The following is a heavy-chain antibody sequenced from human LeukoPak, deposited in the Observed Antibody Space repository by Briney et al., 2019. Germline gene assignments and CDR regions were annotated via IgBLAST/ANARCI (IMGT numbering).Heavy chain of an antibody. CDR2: ISAYNGNT. CDR1: GYTFTSYG. J-gene: IGHJ4*02. D-gene: IGHD4-17*01. CDR3: ARDYAGDYGYDY. Sequence: GGSVKVSCKASGYTFTSYGIRWVRQAPGQGLEWMGWISAYNGNTNYAQKLQGRVTMTTDTSTSTAYMELRSLRSDGTSVYYCARDYAGDYGYDYWGQGTLVTVSS. V-gene: IGHV1-18*04.